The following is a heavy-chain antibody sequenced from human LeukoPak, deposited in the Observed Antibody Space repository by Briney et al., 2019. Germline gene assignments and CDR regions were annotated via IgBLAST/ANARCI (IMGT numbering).Heavy chain of an antibody. V-gene: IGHV4-38-2*02. CDR2: IYHSGST. CDR1: GYSISSGYY. J-gene: IGHJ4*02. D-gene: IGHD6-13*01. Sequence: SETLSLTCTVSGYSISSGYYWGWIRQPPGKGLEWIGSIYHSGSTYYNPSLKRRVTISVDTSKNQFSLKLSSVTAADTAVYYCARGRSWTPNFYYWGQGTLVTVSS. CDR3: ARGRSWTPNFYY.